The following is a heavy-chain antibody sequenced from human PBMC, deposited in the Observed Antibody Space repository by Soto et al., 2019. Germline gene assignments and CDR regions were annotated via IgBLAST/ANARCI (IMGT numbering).Heavy chain of an antibody. CDR3: ARQNTYYDILTGSTPPFFDY. CDR1: GYSISSSNW. Sequence: PSETLSLTCAVSGYSISSSNWWGWIRQPPGKGLEWIGYIYYSGTTYYNPSLKSRVTISVDTSKNQFSLKLSSVTAADTAVYYCARQNTYYDILTGSTPPFFDYWGQGTLVTVSS. CDR2: IYYSGTT. D-gene: IGHD3-9*01. V-gene: IGHV4-28*01. J-gene: IGHJ4*02.